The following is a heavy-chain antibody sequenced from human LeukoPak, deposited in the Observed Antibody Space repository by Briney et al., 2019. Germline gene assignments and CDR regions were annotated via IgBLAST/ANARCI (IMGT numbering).Heavy chain of an antibody. Sequence: SVKVSCKASGGTFSSYTISWVRQAPGQGLEWMGRIIPILGIANYAQKFQGRVTITADKSTSTAYMELSSLRSEDTAVYYCARVRGVYQLLSYYYYYYYMDVWGKGTTVTVSS. J-gene: IGHJ6*03. CDR3: ARVRGVYQLLSYYYYYYYMDV. V-gene: IGHV1-69*02. D-gene: IGHD2-2*01. CDR1: GGTFSSYT. CDR2: IIPILGIA.